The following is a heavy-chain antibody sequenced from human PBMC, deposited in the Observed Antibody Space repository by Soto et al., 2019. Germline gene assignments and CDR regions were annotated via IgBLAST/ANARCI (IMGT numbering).Heavy chain of an antibody. D-gene: IGHD3-22*01. CDR1: GYTFTGYY. CDR2: INPNSGGT. CDR3: ARHYYDSSGLDAFDI. J-gene: IGHJ3*02. V-gene: IGHV1-2*02. Sequence: ASVKVSCKASGYTFTGYYMHWVRQAPGQGLEWMGWINPNSGGTNYAQKFQGRVTMTRDTSISTAYMELSRLRSDDTAVYYCARHYYDSSGLDAFDIWGQGTMVTVSS.